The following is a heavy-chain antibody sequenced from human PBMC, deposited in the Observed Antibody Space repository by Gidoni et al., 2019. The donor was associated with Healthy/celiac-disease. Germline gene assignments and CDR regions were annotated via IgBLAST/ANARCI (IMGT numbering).Heavy chain of an antibody. J-gene: IGHJ4*02. Sequence: EVQLFESGGGLVQPGGSLRLSCAASGFTFSSYALSWVSQAPGKGLEWVSAISGSGGSTYYADSVKGRFTISRDNSKNTLYLQMNSLRAEDTAVYYCAANYGSGSYSNYWGQGTLVTVSS. CDR1: GFTFSSYA. CDR2: ISGSGGST. D-gene: IGHD3-10*01. V-gene: IGHV3-23*01. CDR3: AANYGSGSYSNY.